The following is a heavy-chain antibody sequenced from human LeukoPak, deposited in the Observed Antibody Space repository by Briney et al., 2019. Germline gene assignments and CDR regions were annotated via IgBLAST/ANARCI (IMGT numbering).Heavy chain of an antibody. Sequence: GRSLRLSCAASGFTFSTYGMHWVRQAPGKGLEWVAVIWYDGSNKYYADSVKGRFTISRDNSKNTLYLQLNSLRAEDTAVYYCARSGASAGSTWTFDSWGQGTLVTVSS. CDR3: ARSGASAGSTWTFDS. CDR2: IWYDGSNK. V-gene: IGHV3-33*01. D-gene: IGHD3/OR15-3a*01. J-gene: IGHJ4*02. CDR1: GFTFSTYG.